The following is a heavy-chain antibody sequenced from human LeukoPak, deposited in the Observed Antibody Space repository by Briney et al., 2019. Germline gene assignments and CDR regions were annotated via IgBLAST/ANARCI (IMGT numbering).Heavy chain of an antibody. CDR1: GGSISSGSYY. CDR3: ARGVGITPTY. CDR2: IYTSGST. J-gene: IGHJ4*02. V-gene: IGHV4-61*02. Sequence: SETLSLTCTVSGGSISSGSYYWSWIRQPAGKGLEWIGRIYTSGSTNYNPSLKSRVTISVDTPKNQFSLKLSSVTAADTAVYYCARGVGITPTYWGQGTLVTVSS. D-gene: IGHD1-26*01.